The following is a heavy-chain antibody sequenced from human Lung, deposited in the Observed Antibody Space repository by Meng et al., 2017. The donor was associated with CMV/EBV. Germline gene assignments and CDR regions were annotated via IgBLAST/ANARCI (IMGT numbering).Heavy chain of an antibody. CDR2: IKQDGSEK. V-gene: IGHV3-7*01. J-gene: IGHJ4*01. CDR3: ARERTVDTAMGRFDD. Sequence: GGSLRLXCAASGFTFSSYWMSWVRQAPGKGLEWVANIKQDGSEKYYVDSVKGRFTISRDNAKNSLYLQMNSLRAEDTAVYYCARERTVDTAMGRFDDWGQGXLVTVSS. CDR1: GFTFSSYW. D-gene: IGHD5-18*01.